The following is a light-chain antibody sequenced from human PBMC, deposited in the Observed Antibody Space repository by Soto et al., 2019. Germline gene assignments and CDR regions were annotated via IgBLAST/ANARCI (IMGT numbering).Light chain of an antibody. CDR3: NSYTASSTLI. Sequence: QSVLTQPASVSGSRGQSITISCTGTSSDVGGYNYVSWYQQHPGKAPRLMISDDSNRPSGVSNRFSGSKSGNTASLTISGLQAEDEADYYCNSYTASSTLIFGTWTKLTVL. V-gene: IGLV2-14*03. CDR1: SSDVGGYNY. CDR2: DDS. J-gene: IGLJ1*01.